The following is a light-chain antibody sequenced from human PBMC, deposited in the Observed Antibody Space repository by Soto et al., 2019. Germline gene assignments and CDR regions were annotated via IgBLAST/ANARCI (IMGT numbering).Light chain of an antibody. CDR3: QPRSDWPIT. Sequence: EIVLAQSPPTLSLSPGEGATLSCRASQNIGSSLAWYQQKVAQPPRLLIFDATNRATGIPARFSGSGSGTDFTLPIRSLEPEDFAVYYCQPRSDWPITFGGGTTVEI. CDR2: DAT. V-gene: IGKV3-11*01. J-gene: IGKJ4*01. CDR1: QNIGSS.